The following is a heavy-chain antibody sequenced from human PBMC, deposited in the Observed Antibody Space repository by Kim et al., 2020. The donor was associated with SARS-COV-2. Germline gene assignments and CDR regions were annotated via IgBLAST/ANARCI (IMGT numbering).Heavy chain of an antibody. J-gene: IGHJ4*02. CDR1: GDSLSNYY. D-gene: IGHD6-19*01. CDR2: IYYRGDT. Sequence: SETLSLTCTVSGDSLSNYYWSWIRQPPGKGLEYIAYIYYRGDTHYNPYLKSRVTISVDTSKNQFSLSLNSLTAADTAVYYCARMRAGRQLFDDWGQGTLVTVSS. V-gene: IGHV4-59*01. CDR3: ARMRAGRQLFDD.